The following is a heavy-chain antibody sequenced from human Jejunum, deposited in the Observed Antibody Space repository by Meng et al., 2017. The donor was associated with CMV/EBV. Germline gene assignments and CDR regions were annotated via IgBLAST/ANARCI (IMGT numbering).Heavy chain of an antibody. J-gene: IGHJ5*02. CDR2: INQSGTT. CDR3: TRVAGYRNNWFDP. D-gene: IGHD5-24*01. V-gene: IGHV4-34*01. Sequence: AVSGGSFSGYFWSWIRQPPGKGLEWIGEINQSGTTTYSPALKSRVTMSVNTANNQFSLKLSSVTAADTAIYYCTRVAGYRNNWFDPWGQGTLVTVSS. CDR1: GGSFSGYF.